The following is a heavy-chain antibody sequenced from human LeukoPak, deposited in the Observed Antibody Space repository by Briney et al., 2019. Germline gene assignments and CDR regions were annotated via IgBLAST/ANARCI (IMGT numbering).Heavy chain of an antibody. Sequence: SETLSLTCTVSGGSISSSSYYWGWIRQPPGKGLEWIGSIYYSGSTYYNPSLKSRVTISVDTSKNQFSLKLSSVTAADTAVYYCARGRNNHYYDSSGYYYSYAFDIWGQGTMVTVSS. CDR2: IYYSGST. CDR3: ARGRNNHYYDSSGYYYSYAFDI. CDR1: GGSISSSSYY. V-gene: IGHV4-39*07. D-gene: IGHD3-22*01. J-gene: IGHJ3*02.